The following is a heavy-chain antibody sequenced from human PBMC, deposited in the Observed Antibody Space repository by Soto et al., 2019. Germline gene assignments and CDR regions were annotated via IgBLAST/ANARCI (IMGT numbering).Heavy chain of an antibody. CDR1: GYTFTSYD. Sequence: QVQLVQSGAEVKKPGASVKVSCKASGYTFTSYDINWVRQATGQGLEYLGWMNPNSGNTGYVQKFQGRDTMTRDTSVSPAYMELSSLRSAGTAVYFCASGVKYGASSGWFDPWGQGTLVTVSS. J-gene: IGHJ5*02. D-gene: IGHD4-17*01. CDR3: ASGVKYGASSGWFDP. CDR2: MNPNSGNT. V-gene: IGHV1-8*01.